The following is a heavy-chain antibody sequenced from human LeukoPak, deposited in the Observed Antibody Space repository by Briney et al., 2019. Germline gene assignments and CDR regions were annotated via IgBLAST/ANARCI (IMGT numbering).Heavy chain of an antibody. CDR2: INPNSGGT. D-gene: IGHD2-15*01. V-gene: IGHV1-2*02. CDR1: GYTFTDYY. J-gene: IGHJ6*03. Sequence: ASVKVSCKASGYTFTDYYMHWVRQAPGQGLEWMGWINPNSGGTNYAQKFRGRVTMTRDRSISTAYMELSRLRSDDTAVYYCARDCIGGYYYYYMDVWGKGTTVTVSS. CDR3: ARDCIGGYYYYYMDV.